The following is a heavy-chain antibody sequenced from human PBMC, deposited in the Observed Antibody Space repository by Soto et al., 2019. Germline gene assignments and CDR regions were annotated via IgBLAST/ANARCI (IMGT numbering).Heavy chain of an antibody. J-gene: IGHJ4*02. CDR3: ARGGSSGWPEFLDY. V-gene: IGHV4-59*01. Sequence: SETLSLTCTVSGGSISSYYWRWIRQPPGKGLEWIGYIYYSGSTNYNPSLKSRVTISVDTSKNQFSLKLSSVTAADTAVYYCARGGSSGWPEFLDYWGQGTLVTVSS. D-gene: IGHD6-19*01. CDR1: GGSISSYY. CDR2: IYYSGST.